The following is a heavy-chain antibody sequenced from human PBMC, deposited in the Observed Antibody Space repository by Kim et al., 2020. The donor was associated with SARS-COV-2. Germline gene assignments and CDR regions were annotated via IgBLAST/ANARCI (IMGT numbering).Heavy chain of an antibody. V-gene: IGHV3-21*01. J-gene: IGHJ4*02. D-gene: IGHD2-2*01. Sequence: ADSVKGRFTISRDNAKNSLYLQMNSLRAEDTAVYYCARDLLVPAAIHDYWGQGTLVTVSS. CDR3: ARDLLVPAAIHDY.